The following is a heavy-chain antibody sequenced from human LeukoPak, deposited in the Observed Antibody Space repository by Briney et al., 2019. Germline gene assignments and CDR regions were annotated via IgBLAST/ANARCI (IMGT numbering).Heavy chain of an antibody. D-gene: IGHD3-10*01. CDR1: GFTFSSYW. J-gene: IGHJ5*02. Sequence: PGGSLRLSCAASGFTFSSYWMSWVRQAPGKGLEWVANINQDGSERHSVDSVKGRFTISRDNAKISLYLQMNSLRAEDTAVYYCARKLFHGSGSYPNWFDPRGQGTLVTVSS. V-gene: IGHV3-7*01. CDR3: ARKLFHGSGSYPNWFDP. CDR2: INQDGSER.